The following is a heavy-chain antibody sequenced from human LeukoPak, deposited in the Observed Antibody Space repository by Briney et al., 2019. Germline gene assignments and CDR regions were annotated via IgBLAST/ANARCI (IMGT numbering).Heavy chain of an antibody. D-gene: IGHD3-16*02. V-gene: IGHV3-7*01. CDR1: GFTFSSYW. CDR3: ARDFQGGSYRYTPYRLGFDY. CDR2: IKQDGSEK. Sequence: GGSLRLSCAASGFTFSSYWMSWVRQAPGKGLEWVANIKQDGSEKYYVDSVKGRFTISRDNAKNSLYLQMNSLRAEDTAVYYCARDFQGGSYRYTPYRLGFDYWGQGTLVTVSS. J-gene: IGHJ4*02.